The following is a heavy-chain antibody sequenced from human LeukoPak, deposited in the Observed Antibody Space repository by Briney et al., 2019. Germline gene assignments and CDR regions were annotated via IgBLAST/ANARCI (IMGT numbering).Heavy chain of an antibody. CDR3: AKQGLVTSWYAFHL. CDR2: ASSSGSST. J-gene: IGHJ5*02. Sequence: PGGSLRLSCAASGFTFSDYAMSWVRQAPGKGLEWVSTASSSGSSTFYAGSVRGRFTVSRDGSKNTVFLQLNSLRAEDTAVYFCAKQGLVTSWYAFHLWGQGTLLTVSS. V-gene: IGHV3-23*01. CDR1: GFTFSDYA. D-gene: IGHD6-19*01.